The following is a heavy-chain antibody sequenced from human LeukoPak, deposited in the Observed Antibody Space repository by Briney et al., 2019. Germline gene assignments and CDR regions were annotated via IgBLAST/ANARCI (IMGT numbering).Heavy chain of an antibody. CDR2: VYASGTT. D-gene: IGHD4-17*01. Sequence: SETLSLTCTVSGGSMSSFYWSWVRLPAGKGLEWIGRVYASGTTYYNPSLKSQVTMSVDTSKNQFSLKLNSVTAADTAVYYCASGLTVTSFHFWGQGTLVTVSS. V-gene: IGHV4-4*07. CDR1: GGSMSSFY. CDR3: ASGLTVTSFHF. J-gene: IGHJ4*02.